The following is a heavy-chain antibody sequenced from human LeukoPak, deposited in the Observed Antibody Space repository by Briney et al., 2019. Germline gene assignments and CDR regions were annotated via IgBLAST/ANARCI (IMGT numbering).Heavy chain of an antibody. V-gene: IGHV1-2*06. CDR2: IHRNRGDP. Sequence: VSENVSYKASGYTFSAYNIHWVRTAPGHGLEWMSRIHRNRGDPKYAQKFQGRVNMNRDAPMSTVYMELSGLRSDAAAVFFCGGTWIEIWTPDFDYWGQGTLVTVSS. D-gene: IGHD2-2*03. J-gene: IGHJ4*02. CDR3: GGTWIEIWTPDFDY. CDR1: GYTFSAYN.